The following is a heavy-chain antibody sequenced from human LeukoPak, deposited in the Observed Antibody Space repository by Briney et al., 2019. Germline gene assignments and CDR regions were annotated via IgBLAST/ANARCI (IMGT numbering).Heavy chain of an antibody. J-gene: IGHJ4*02. Sequence: PSETLSLTCAVSGVSISSSSYYWGWIRQSPGKGLEWIGSIYYSGRTFYSPTLKSRVTISVDTTKNQFSLKLGSVTAADTAVYYCARAHSTSWYFDYWGQGTLVTVSS. CDR1: GVSISSSSYY. CDR3: ARAHSTSWYFDY. CDR2: IYYSGRT. V-gene: IGHV4-39*01. D-gene: IGHD6-13*01.